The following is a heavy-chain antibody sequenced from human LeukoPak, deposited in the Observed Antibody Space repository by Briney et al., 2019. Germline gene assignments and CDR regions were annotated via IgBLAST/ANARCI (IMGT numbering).Heavy chain of an antibody. Sequence: SETLSLTCAVYGGSFSGYYWSWIRQPPGKGLEWIGEINHSGSTNYNPSLKSRVTITVDTSKNQFSLKLSSVTAADTAVYYCARGSGEAGSSWYGYWGQGTLVTVSS. CDR2: INHSGST. D-gene: IGHD6-13*01. J-gene: IGHJ4*02. CDR3: ARGSGEAGSSWYGY. V-gene: IGHV4-34*01. CDR1: GGSFSGYY.